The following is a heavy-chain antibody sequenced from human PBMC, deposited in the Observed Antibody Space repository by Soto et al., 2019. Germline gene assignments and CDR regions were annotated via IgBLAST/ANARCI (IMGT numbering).Heavy chain of an antibody. J-gene: IGHJ3*02. CDR3: VKGEVQLETGAAFDI. D-gene: IGHD1-1*01. Sequence: GGSLRLSCSASGFTFSSYAMHWVRQAPGKGLEYVSAISSNGGSTYYADSVKGRFTISRDNSKNTLYLQMSSLRAEDTAVYYCVKGEVQLETGAAFDIWGQGTMVTVSS. V-gene: IGHV3-64D*08. CDR2: ISSNGGST. CDR1: GFTFSSYA.